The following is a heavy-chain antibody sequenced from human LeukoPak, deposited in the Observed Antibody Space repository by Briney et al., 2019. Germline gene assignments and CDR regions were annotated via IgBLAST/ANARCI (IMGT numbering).Heavy chain of an antibody. V-gene: IGHV3-23*01. J-gene: IGHJ4*02. D-gene: IGHD5-24*01. CDR2: ISSSGESP. Sequence: GGSLRLSCAASGFTFSRYAMSWVSQAPGKGLEWVCGISSSGESPYYADSVKGRFTISRDNSKNTLYLEINSLRAEDTAVYYCAKKSRDGYNPFDYLGQGTLVTVSS. CDR3: AKKSRDGYNPFDY. CDR1: GFTFSRYA.